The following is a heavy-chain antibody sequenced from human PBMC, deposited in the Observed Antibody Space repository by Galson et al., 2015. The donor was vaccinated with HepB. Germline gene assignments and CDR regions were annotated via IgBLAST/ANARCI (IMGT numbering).Heavy chain of an antibody. CDR3: AHRQGRCSGDSCSNAGLNY. D-gene: IGHD2-15*01. CDR2: IYWNDDK. J-gene: IGHJ4*02. V-gene: IGHV2-5*01. CDR1: GFSLSTSGVG. Sequence: PALVNPTQTLTLTCTFSGFSLSTSGVGVAWIRQPPGKALEWLALIYWNDDKRYNPSLKSRLTITKDTSKNKVVLTMTNMDPVDTATYYCAHRQGRCSGDSCSNAGLNYWGQGTLVTVSS.